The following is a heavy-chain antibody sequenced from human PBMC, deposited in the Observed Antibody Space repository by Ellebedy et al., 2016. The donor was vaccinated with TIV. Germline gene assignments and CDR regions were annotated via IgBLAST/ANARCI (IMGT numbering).Heavy chain of an antibody. J-gene: IGHJ4*02. CDR2: KNAGKGNT. Sequence: SSVKVSCXASGYTFTSYAMHWVRQAPGQRLDWMGWKNAGKGNTENSQKFQGSDNITRDTSASTAYMELSSLRSEDTAVYYCARDPSRGGYDSIPFDYWGQGTLVTVSS. CDR1: GYTFTSYA. V-gene: IGHV1-3*01. D-gene: IGHD5-12*01. CDR3: ARDPSRGGYDSIPFDY.